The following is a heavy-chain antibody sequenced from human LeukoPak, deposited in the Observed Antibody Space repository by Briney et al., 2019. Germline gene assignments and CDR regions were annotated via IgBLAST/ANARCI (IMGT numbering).Heavy chain of an antibody. D-gene: IGHD3-10*01. CDR2: INHSGST. J-gene: IGHJ4*02. V-gene: IGHV4-34*01. CDR3: ARDGEGFGESYFYY. CDR1: GGSFSGYY. Sequence: SETLSLTCAVYGGSFSGYYWSWIRQPPGKGLEWIGEINHSGSTNYNPSLKSRVTISVDTSKNQFSLKLSSVTAADTAVYYCARDGEGFGESYFYYWGQGTLVTVSS.